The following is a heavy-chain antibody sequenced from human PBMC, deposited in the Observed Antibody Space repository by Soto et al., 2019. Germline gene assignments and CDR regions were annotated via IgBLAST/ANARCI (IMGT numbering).Heavy chain of an antibody. CDR3: ARVPGYSNYYYYYYMDV. CDR2: INAGNGNT. Sequence: GASVKVSCKASGYTFTSYAMHWVRQAPGQRLEWMGWINAGNGNTKYSQKFQGRVTITRDTSASTAYMELSSLRSEDTAVYYCARVPGYSNYYYYYYMDVWGKGTTVTVSS. CDR1: GYTFTSYA. J-gene: IGHJ6*03. V-gene: IGHV1-3*01. D-gene: IGHD2-15*01.